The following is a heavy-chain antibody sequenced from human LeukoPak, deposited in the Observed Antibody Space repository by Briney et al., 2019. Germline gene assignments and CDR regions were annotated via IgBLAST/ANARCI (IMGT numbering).Heavy chain of an antibody. CDR3: ARESLNGDLHEAFDI. CDR2: IYSGGST. D-gene: IGHD4-17*01. CDR1: GFTVSSNY. J-gene: IGHJ3*02. Sequence: PGGSLRLSCAASGFTVSSNYMSWVRQAPGKGPEWVSVIYSGGSTYYADSVKGRFTISRDNSKNTLYLQMNSLRAEDTAVYYCARESLNGDLHEAFDIWGQGTMVTASS. V-gene: IGHV3-53*01.